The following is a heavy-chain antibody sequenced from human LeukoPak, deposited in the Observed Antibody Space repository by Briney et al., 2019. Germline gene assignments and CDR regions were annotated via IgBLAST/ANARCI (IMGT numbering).Heavy chain of an antibody. CDR3: ARKAAGLTFDY. V-gene: IGHV3-74*01. CDR2: INSDGSST. J-gene: IGHJ4*02. CDR1: GFTFSSYW. D-gene: IGHD6-13*01. Sequence: GGSLRLSCAACGFTFSSYWMHWVRQAPGKGLVWVSRINSDGSSTNYADSVKGRFTISRGNAENTLYLQMNSLRAEDTAVYYCARKAAGLTFDYWGQGTLVTVSS.